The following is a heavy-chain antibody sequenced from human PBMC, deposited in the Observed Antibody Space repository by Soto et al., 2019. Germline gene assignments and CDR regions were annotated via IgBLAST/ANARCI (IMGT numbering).Heavy chain of an antibody. J-gene: IGHJ4*02. CDR2: ISGSGGST. D-gene: IGHD3-22*01. CDR1: GFTFSNYG. Sequence: EVHLLESGGGLVQPGGSLRLSCADSGFTFSNYGMSWVRQAPGKGLEWVSAISGSGGSTYYADSVKGRFTISRDNSKNTLYLQMNSLRAEDTAVYYCANRYDSSEDWGQGTLVTVSS. V-gene: IGHV3-23*01. CDR3: ANRYDSSED.